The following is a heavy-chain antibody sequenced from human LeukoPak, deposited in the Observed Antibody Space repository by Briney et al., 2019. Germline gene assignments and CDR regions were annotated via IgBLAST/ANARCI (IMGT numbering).Heavy chain of an antibody. Sequence: SVKVSCKASGGTFSSYAISWVRQAPGQGLEWMGGIIPVFGTANYAQKFQGRVTITTDESTSTAYMELSSLRSEDTAVYYCARAVDTAMTAINWGQGTLVTVSS. J-gene: IGHJ4*02. CDR3: ARAVDTAMTAIN. CDR2: IIPVFGTA. CDR1: GGTFSSYA. V-gene: IGHV1-69*05. D-gene: IGHD5-18*01.